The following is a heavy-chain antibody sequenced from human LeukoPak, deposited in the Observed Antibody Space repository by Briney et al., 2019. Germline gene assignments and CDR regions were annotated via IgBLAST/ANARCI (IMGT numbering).Heavy chain of an antibody. CDR1: GFTFSSYW. V-gene: IGHV3-74*01. Sequence: PGGSLRLSCAASGFTFSSYWMHWVRQAPGKGLVWVSNINSDGRRTSYADSVKGRFTISRDNAKNTPYLQMNSLRAEDTAVYYCARESMELVRFDFWGQGTLVTVSS. CDR2: INSDGRRT. D-gene: IGHD6-13*01. CDR3: ARESMELVRFDF. J-gene: IGHJ4*02.